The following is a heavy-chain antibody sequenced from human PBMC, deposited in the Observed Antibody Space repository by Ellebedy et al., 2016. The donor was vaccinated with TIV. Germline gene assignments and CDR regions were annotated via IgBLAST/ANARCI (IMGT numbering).Heavy chain of an antibody. J-gene: IGHJ4*02. D-gene: IGHD5-12*01. CDR1: GFIFSGSA. Sequence: PGGPLRLSCAASGFIFSGSALHWVRRASGKRLEWVALIRSKADDYATAYAGSVRGRFPISRDDSKNTAYLQMSSLKAEDTAVYYCTRTGYDLATVPDYWGQGTLVTVSS. CDR2: IRSKADDYAT. V-gene: IGHV3-73*01. CDR3: TRTGYDLATVPDY.